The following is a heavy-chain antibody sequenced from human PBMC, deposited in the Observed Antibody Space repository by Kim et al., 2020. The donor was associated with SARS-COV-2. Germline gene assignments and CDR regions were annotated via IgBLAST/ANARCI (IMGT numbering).Heavy chain of an antibody. V-gene: IGHV3-23*01. J-gene: IGHJ4*02. D-gene: IGHD3-10*01. CDR1: GFTFSSYA. CDR3: AKVNGLLWFGESFDY. Sequence: GGSLRLSCAASGFTFSSYAMSWVRQAPGKGLEWVSAISGSGGSTYYADSVKGRFTISRDNSKNTLYLQMNSLRAEDTAVYYCAKVNGLLWFGESFDYWGQGTLVTVSS. CDR2: ISGSGGST.